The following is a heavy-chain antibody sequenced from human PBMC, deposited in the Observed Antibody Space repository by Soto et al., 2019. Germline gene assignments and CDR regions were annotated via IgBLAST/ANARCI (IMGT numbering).Heavy chain of an antibody. CDR1: GFTFSLSA. Sequence: EVQLVESGGGFVQPGESLRLSCAASGFTFSLSAMSWVRQAPGMGLEWVSSISGGGSSTDYAESVKGRFTISRDNSKKTVHLQMNSLRAEDTAVYYCARGPEYDILTGCDFWGLGALVTVSS. V-gene: IGHV3-23*04. J-gene: IGHJ4*02. D-gene: IGHD3-9*01. CDR3: ARGPEYDILTGCDF. CDR2: ISGGGSST.